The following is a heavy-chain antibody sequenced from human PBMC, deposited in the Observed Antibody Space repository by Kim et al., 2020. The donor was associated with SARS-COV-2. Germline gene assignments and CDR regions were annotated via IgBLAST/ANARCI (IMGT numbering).Heavy chain of an antibody. V-gene: IGHV3-23*01. J-gene: IGHJ4*02. D-gene: IGHD5-18*01. Sequence: GGSLRLSCAVHGFTLSTFAMSWVRQAPGKLPEWVPGISGSGGSTFYPDHVKGRFSISSTTSKNTLYLQRSSLRAEATAVYYCAKSLGGYTYGKFAYWGQG. CDR3: AKSLGGYTYGKFAY. CDR1: GFTLSTFA. CDR2: ISGSGGST.